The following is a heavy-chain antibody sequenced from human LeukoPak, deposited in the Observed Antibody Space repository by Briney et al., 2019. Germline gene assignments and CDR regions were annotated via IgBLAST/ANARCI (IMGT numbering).Heavy chain of an antibody. CDR3: ARRPSVLRYFDWLRYYMDV. CDR2: INHSGST. CDR1: GGSFSGYY. D-gene: IGHD3-9*01. Sequence: SETLSLTCAVYGGSFSGYYWSWIRQPPGKGLEWIGEINHSGSTNYNPSLKSRVTISVDTSKNQFSLKLCSVTAADTAVYYCARRPSVLRYFDWLRYYMDVWGKGTTVTVSS. V-gene: IGHV4-34*01. J-gene: IGHJ6*03.